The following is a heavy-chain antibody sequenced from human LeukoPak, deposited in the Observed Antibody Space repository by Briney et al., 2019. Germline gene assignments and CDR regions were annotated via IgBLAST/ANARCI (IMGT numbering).Heavy chain of an antibody. V-gene: IGHV1-18*01. CDR1: GYTFTSYG. CDR3: ARWSSSSWYMVLGIGDY. Sequence: ASVKGSCKASGYTFTSYGISWVRQSPGQGLECMGWISAYYGNTNYAQKLQGRVTMTTDTSTSTAYMELRSLRSDDTAVYYCARWSSSSWYMVLGIGDYWCQGTLVTVSS. CDR2: ISAYYGNT. J-gene: IGHJ4*02. D-gene: IGHD6-13*01.